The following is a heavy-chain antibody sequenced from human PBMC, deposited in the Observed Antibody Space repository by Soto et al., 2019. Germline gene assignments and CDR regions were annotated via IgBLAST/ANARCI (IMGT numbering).Heavy chain of an antibody. CDR2: IYYSGNT. V-gene: IGHV4-59*01. J-gene: IGHJ6*03. D-gene: IGHD6-13*01. CDR3: ARKGAAASYAHYYMDV. CDR1: GGSISPYY. Sequence: QVQLQESGPGLVKPSETLSLTCTVSGGSISPYYWSWIRQSPGKGLAWIEYIYYSGNTNYNPSLESRVTISVDTSRNRFSLNLTSATAADTAVYYCARKGAAASYAHYYMDVWARGTAVTVSS.